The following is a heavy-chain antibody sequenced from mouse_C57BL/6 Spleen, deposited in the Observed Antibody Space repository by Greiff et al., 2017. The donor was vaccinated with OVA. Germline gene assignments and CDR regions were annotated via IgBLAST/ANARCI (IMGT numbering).Heavy chain of an antibody. V-gene: IGHV2-9-1*01. CDR1: GFSLTSYA. CDR3: ARTYYYGSSYWYFDV. D-gene: IGHD1-1*01. Sequence: VKLMESGPGLVAPSQSLSITCTVSGFSLTSYAISWVRQPPGKGLEWLGVIWTGGGTNYNSALKSRLSISKDNSKSQVFLKMNSLQTDDTARYNWARTYYYGSSYWYFDVWGTGTTVTVSS. J-gene: IGHJ1*03. CDR2: IWTGGGT.